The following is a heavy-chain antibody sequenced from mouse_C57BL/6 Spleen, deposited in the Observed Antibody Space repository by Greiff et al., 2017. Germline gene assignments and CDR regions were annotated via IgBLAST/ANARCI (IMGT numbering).Heavy chain of an antibody. J-gene: IGHJ2*01. V-gene: IGHV1-69*01. Sequence: QVQLQQPGAELVMPGASVKLSCKASGYTFTSYWMHWVKQRPGQGLEWIGEIDPSDSYTNYNQKFKGKSTLTVDKSSSTAYMQLSSLTSEDSAVYYCARSLYDGYYVPFAYWGQGTTLTVSS. CDR2: IDPSDSYT. CDR3: ARSLYDGYYVPFAY. D-gene: IGHD2-3*01. CDR1: GYTFTSYW.